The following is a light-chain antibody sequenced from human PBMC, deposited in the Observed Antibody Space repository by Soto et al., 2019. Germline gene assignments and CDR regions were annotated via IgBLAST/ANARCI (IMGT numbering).Light chain of an antibody. CDR2: GTS. J-gene: IGKJ5*01. Sequence: ASQSVGSSYLAWYQQKPGQAPGLLIYGTSSRATGIPDRFSGSGSGTDFTLTISRLEPGDFAVYYCQQYGSSRCTFGQGTRLEI. CDR1: QSVGSSY. V-gene: IGKV3-20*01. CDR3: QQYGSSRCT.